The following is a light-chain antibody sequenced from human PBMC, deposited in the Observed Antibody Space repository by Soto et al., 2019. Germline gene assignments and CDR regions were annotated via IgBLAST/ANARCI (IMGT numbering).Light chain of an antibody. Sequence: EIVLTQSPDTLSLSPGERATLSCRASQSVSSSYLAWYQQKPGQAPRLLIYGASSRATGIPDRFSGSESGTDFTLTISRLEPEDFAVYYCQQYTSSQLTFGGGTKVETK. V-gene: IGKV3-20*01. J-gene: IGKJ4*01. CDR1: QSVSSSY. CDR2: GAS. CDR3: QQYTSSQLT.